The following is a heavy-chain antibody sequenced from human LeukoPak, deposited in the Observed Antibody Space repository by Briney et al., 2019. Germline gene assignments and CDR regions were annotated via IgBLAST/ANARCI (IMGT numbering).Heavy chain of an antibody. Sequence: ASVKVSCKASGYTFTSYGISWVRQAPGQGLEWMGWISAYNGNTNYAQKLQGRVTMTTDTSTSTAYMELRSLRSDDTAVYYCARDTGCSGGSCLPGAFDIWGQGTMVTVSS. CDR2: ISAYNGNT. V-gene: IGHV1-18*01. D-gene: IGHD2-15*01. CDR3: ARDTGCSGGSCLPGAFDI. CDR1: GYTFTSYG. J-gene: IGHJ3*02.